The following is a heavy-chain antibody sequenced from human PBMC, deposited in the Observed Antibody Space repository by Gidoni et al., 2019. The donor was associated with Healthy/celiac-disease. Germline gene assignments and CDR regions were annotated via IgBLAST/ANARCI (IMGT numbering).Heavy chain of an antibody. Sequence: QVQLVQSGAEVKKPGASVKVPCKASGYTFTSYGISWVRQAPGQGLEWMGWISAYNGNTSYAQKLQGRVTMTTDTSTSTAYMELRSLRSDDTAVYYCARDSVSGDYLGRWFDPWGQGTLVTVSS. J-gene: IGHJ5*02. V-gene: IGHV1-18*01. CDR1: GYTFTSYG. D-gene: IGHD4-17*01. CDR2: ISAYNGNT. CDR3: ARDSVSGDYLGRWFDP.